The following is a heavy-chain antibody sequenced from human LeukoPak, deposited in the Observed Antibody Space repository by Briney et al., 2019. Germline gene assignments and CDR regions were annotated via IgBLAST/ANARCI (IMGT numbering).Heavy chain of an antibody. V-gene: IGHV5-51*01. CDR3: ARQGPGSYPPLDY. CDR2: IYPGDSDT. CDR1: GYIFTSYW. D-gene: IGHD1-26*01. Sequence: GESLTISCTGSGYIFTSYWIGWVRQMPGKGLEWMGIIYPGDSDTIYSPSFQGQVTISADKSISTAYLQWSSLKASDTAMYYCARQGPGSYPPLDYWGQGTLVTVSS. J-gene: IGHJ4*02.